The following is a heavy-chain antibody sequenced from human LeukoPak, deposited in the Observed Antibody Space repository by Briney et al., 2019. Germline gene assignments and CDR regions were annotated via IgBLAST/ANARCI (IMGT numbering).Heavy chain of an antibody. Sequence: PSETLSLTCTVSGGSISSSSYYWGWVRQPPGKGLEWIGSIYYSGSTYYNPSLKSRVTISLDTSKNQFSLKLSSVTAADTAIYYCARRLRQRLLPARIDYWGQGTLVTVSP. CDR1: GGSISSSSYY. CDR3: ARRLRQRLLPARIDY. J-gene: IGHJ4*02. CDR2: IYYSGST. V-gene: IGHV4-39*01. D-gene: IGHD2-15*01.